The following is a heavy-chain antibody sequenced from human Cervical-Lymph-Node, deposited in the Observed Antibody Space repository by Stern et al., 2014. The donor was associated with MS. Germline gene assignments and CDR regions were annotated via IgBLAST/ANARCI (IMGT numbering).Heavy chain of an antibody. CDR2: ISYDGKSK. CDR3: ARQMTHGPCDL. V-gene: IGHV3-30*01. CDR1: TFTFSAFA. D-gene: IGHD2-21*02. Sequence: VQLEESGGSVVQPGRSLRLSCAASTFTFSAFAMHWVRQAPGQGLEWVAVISYDGKSKFYADSVQGRFTISRDNSKNTLTLQMDSLRTEDTAVYYCARQMTHGPCDLWGRGTLVTVS. J-gene: IGHJ2*01.